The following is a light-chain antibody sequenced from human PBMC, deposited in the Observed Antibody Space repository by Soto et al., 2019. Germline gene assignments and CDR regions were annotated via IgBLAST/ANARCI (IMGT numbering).Light chain of an antibody. CDR2: LGS. CDR1: QSLLHSNGYNY. Sequence: DIWMTQSPLSLPVTPGEPASISCRSSQSLLHSNGYNYLDWYLQKPGQSPQLLIYLGSNRASGVPDRFSGSGSGTDFTLKISRVEAEDVGVYYCMQALQTWTFGQGTKVDIK. J-gene: IGKJ1*01. CDR3: MQALQTWT. V-gene: IGKV2-28*01.